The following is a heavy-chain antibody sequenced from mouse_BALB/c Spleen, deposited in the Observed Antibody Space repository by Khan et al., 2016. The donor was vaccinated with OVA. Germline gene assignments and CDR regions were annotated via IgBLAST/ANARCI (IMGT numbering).Heavy chain of an antibody. CDR1: GYTFTSYW. D-gene: IGHD1-1*01. CDR3: ARSNYYGSGLYAIDD. V-gene: IGHV1S41*01. J-gene: IGHJ4*01. Sequence: DLVKPGASVKLSCKASGYTFTSYWINWIKQRTGQGLEWIGRIAPGSGSTSYNEMFKNKAILTVDTFSSTAYIQFSSLSSEDSAVFFCARSNYYGSGLYAIDDWGQGTSVTGSS. CDR2: IAPGSGST.